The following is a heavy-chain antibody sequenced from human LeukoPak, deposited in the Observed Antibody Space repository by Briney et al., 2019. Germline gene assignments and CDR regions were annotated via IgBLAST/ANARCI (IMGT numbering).Heavy chain of an antibody. D-gene: IGHD1-26*01. J-gene: IGHJ4*02. CDR2: INPNSGGT. CDR3: ARDGIDY. V-gene: IGHV1-2*02. Sequence: ASGMVSYTASGYTFTVYYMHWVRQAPGQGLEWMGWINPNSGGTSYAQKFQGRVTMTRETSISTAYMELSRLRSDDTAVYYCARDGIDYWGQGTLVTVS. CDR1: GYTFTVYY.